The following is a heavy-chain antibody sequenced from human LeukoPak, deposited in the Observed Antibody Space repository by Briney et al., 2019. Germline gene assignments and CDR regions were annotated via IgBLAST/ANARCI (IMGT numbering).Heavy chain of an antibody. D-gene: IGHD2-15*01. Sequence: SVKVSCXASGGTFSSYAISWVRQAPGQGLEWMGRIIPIFGTANYAQKFQGRVTITTDESTSTAYMELGSLRSEDTAVYYCASERYCSGGSCYEDAFDIWGQGTMVTVSS. J-gene: IGHJ3*02. CDR2: IIPIFGTA. CDR1: GGTFSSYA. V-gene: IGHV1-69*05. CDR3: ASERYCSGGSCYEDAFDI.